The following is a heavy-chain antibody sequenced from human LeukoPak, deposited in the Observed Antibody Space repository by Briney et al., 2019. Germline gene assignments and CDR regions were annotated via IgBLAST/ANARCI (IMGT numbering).Heavy chain of an antibody. CDR2: IYYSGST. V-gene: IGHV4-59*01. D-gene: IGHD2-15*01. J-gene: IGHJ6*02. Sequence: PSETLSLTCTVSGGSISSYYWSWIRQPPGKGLEWIGYIYYSGSTNYNPSLKSRVTISVDTSKNQFSLKLSSVTAADTAVYYCARDLIGYCSGGSCSTGMDVWGQGTTVTVSS. CDR1: GGSISSYY. CDR3: ARDLIGYCSGGSCSTGMDV.